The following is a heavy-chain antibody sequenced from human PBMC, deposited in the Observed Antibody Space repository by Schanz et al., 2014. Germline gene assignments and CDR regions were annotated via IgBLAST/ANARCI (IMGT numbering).Heavy chain of an antibody. CDR3: AKGFREFDY. J-gene: IGHJ4*02. V-gene: IGHV3-23*01. D-gene: IGHD1-26*01. CDR1: ELTLSTHA. Sequence: LESGGTLVQPGGSLRLSCAGSELTLSTHAMTWVRQAPGKGLEWVSGISGSGGDTYYVDSVKGRFTISRDNSKNTLYLQMNSLRAEDTAVYYCAKGFREFDYWGQGTLVTVSS. CDR2: ISGSGGDT.